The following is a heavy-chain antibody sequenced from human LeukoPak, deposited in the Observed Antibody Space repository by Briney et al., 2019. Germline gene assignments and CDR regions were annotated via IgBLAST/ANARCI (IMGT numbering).Heavy chain of an antibody. CDR1: GYTFTGYY. CDR2: INPNSGGT. D-gene: IGHD3-3*01. V-gene: IGHV1-2*02. Sequence: ASVKVSCKASGYTFTGYYMHWVRQAPGQGLEWMGWINPNSGGTNYAQKFQGRVTMTRDTSISTAYMELSRLRSDDTAVYYCAREGSTIFGVVKGRVWFDPWGQGTLVTVSS. CDR3: AREGSTIFGVVKGRVWFDP. J-gene: IGHJ5*02.